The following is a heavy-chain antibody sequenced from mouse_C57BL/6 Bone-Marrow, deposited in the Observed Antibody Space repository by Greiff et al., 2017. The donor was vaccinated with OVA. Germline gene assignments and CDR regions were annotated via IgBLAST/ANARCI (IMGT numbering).Heavy chain of an antibody. D-gene: IGHD2-2*01. Sequence: VQLQQSGPVLVKPGASVKMSCKASGYTFTDYYMNWVKQSHGKSLEWIGVINPYNGGTSYNQKFKGKATLTVDKSSSTAYMALNSLTSEDSAVYYCARELNGYDEDYWGQGTTLTVSS. CDR3: ARELNGYDEDY. V-gene: IGHV1-19*01. CDR2: INPYNGGT. J-gene: IGHJ2*01. CDR1: GYTFTDYY.